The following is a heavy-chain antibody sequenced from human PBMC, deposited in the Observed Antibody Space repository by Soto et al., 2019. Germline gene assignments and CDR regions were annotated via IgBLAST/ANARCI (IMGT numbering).Heavy chain of an antibody. CDR3: ARDRDDYGSGNYYNRIDV. CDR1: GGIFSTYA. J-gene: IGHJ4*02. D-gene: IGHD3-10*01. V-gene: IGHV1-69*01. CDR2: IIPIFGTP. Sequence: QLVQSGAEVKKPGSSGKVSCKASGGIFSTYAISWLRQAPGQGLEWMGGIIPIFGTPNYAQKFQGRVTITADESTSTAYMELSRLRSADTAVYYCARDRDDYGSGNYYNRIDVWGQGTLVTVSS.